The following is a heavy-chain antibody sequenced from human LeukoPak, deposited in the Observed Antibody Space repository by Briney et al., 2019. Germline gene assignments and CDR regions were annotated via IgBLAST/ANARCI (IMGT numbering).Heavy chain of an antibody. CDR2: ISYDGSNK. Sequence: GGSLRLSCAASGFTFSSYAMHWVRQAPGKGLEWVAVISYDGSNKYYADSVKGRFTISRDNSKNTLYLQMNSLRAEDTAVYYCARDLLSSGYYGVMDVWGQGTTVTVAS. CDR1: GFTFSSYA. D-gene: IGHD3-22*01. CDR3: ARDLLSSGYYGVMDV. V-gene: IGHV3-30*04. J-gene: IGHJ6*02.